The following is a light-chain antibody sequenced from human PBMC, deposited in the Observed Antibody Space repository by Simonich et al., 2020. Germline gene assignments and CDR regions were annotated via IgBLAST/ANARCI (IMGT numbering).Light chain of an antibody. V-gene: IGKV4-1*01. CDR2: WAS. CDR3: QQYYSTPIT. CDR1: QSVLYSSNNKNY. J-gene: IGKJ5*01. Sequence: DIVMTQSPDSLAVSLGERATINCKSSQSVLYSSNNKNYLAWSQQKPGQHPKLLIYWASTRESGVPDRFSGSGSGTDFTLTISSLQAEDVAVYYCQQYYSTPITFGQGTRLEIK.